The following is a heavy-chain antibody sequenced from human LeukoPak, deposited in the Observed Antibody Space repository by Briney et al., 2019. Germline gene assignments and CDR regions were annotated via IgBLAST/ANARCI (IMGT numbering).Heavy chain of an antibody. J-gene: IGHJ4*02. CDR1: GYTFTSYD. Sequence: ASVKVSCKASGYTFTSYDINWVRQATGQGLEWMGWMNPNSGNTGYAQKFQGRVTMTRNTSISTAYMELSSLRSEDTAAYYCARGTQQKKTYYYGSGSYYQDYWGQGTLVTVSS. V-gene: IGHV1-8*01. D-gene: IGHD3-10*01. CDR2: MNPNSGNT. CDR3: ARGTQQKKTYYYGSGSYYQDY.